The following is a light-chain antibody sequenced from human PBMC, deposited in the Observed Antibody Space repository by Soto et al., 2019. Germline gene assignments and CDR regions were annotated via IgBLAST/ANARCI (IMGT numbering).Light chain of an antibody. CDR2: EVS. V-gene: IGLV2-14*01. Sequence: QSALTQPASVSGSPGQSITISCTGTSSDVGGYNYVSWYQQHPGKAPKLMIYEVSNRPSGVSNRFSGSKSGNTASLTISGRQAEGEADYYCSSYTSSSTLNVVFGGGTKLTVL. J-gene: IGLJ2*01. CDR1: SSDVGGYNY. CDR3: SSYTSSSTLNVV.